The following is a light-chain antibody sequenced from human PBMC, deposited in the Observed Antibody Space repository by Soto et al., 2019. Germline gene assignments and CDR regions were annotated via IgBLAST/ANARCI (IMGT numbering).Light chain of an antibody. V-gene: IGKV3-11*01. Sequence: EIVLTQSPATLSLCPGERATLXCRASQSVSSYLLWYQQKAGQARRPLIYDASNRANGIPARFSGSGSGTEFTLTISSRQSDDFAVYYGQQYNNWPRTFGQGTKVDIK. CDR3: QQYNNWPRT. J-gene: IGKJ1*01. CDR2: DAS. CDR1: QSVSSY.